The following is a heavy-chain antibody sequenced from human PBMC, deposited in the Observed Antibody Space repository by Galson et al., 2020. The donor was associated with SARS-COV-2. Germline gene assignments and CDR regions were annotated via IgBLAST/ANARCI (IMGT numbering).Heavy chain of an antibody. CDR3: ARGFGIENSWFDP. CDR1: GGSMSSYF. V-gene: IGHV4-59*13. J-gene: IGHJ5*02. CDR2: IRYSGST. D-gene: IGHD3-10*01. Sequence: SETLSLTCTFSGGSMSSYFWTWIRQPPGKGLQWIGNIRYSGSTNYDPSLKSRVTISVDTSKNQFSLKLTSVTTADTAVYYCARGFGIENSWFDPWGQGTLVTVSS.